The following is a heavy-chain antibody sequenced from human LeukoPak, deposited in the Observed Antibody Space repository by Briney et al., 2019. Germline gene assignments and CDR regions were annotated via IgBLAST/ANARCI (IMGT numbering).Heavy chain of an antibody. D-gene: IGHD3-22*01. V-gene: IGHV3-48*01. CDR2: ISSSSSTI. J-gene: IGHJ4*02. CDR3: ARAPRYDSSGYYYV. Sequence: SGGSQRLSCAASGFTFSSYSMNWVRQAPGKGLEWVSYISSSSSTIYYADSVKGRFTISRDNAKNSLYLQMNSLRAEDTAVYYCARAPRYDSSGYYYVWGQGTLVTVSS. CDR1: GFTFSSYS.